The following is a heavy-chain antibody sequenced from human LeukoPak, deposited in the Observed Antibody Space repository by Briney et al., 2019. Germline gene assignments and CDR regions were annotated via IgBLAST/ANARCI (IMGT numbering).Heavy chain of an antibody. CDR2: IYHSGST. CDR1: GGSISSSNW. Sequence: SETLSLTCAVSGGSISSSNWWSWVRQPPGKGLEWIGEIYHSGSTNYNPSLKSRVTISVDTSKNQFSLKLSSVTAADTAVYYCARVGGANQAFDIWGQGTMVTVSS. CDR3: ARVGGANQAFDI. V-gene: IGHV4-4*02. J-gene: IGHJ3*02. D-gene: IGHD4/OR15-4a*01.